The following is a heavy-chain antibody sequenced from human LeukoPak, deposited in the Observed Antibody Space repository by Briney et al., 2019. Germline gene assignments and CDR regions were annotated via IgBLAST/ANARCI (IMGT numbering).Heavy chain of an antibody. CDR1: GGSISSGDYY. J-gene: IGHJ6*03. D-gene: IGHD2-15*01. CDR2: IYYSGST. CDR3: ARVRCSGGSCPYYYYYYYMDV. V-gene: IGHV4-61*08. Sequence: PSETLSLTCAVSGGSISSGDYYWSWIRQPPGKGLEWIGYIYYSGSTNYKPSLKSRVTISVDTSKNQFSLKLRFVTAADTAVYYCARVRCSGGSCPYYYYYYYMDVWGKGTTVTVSS.